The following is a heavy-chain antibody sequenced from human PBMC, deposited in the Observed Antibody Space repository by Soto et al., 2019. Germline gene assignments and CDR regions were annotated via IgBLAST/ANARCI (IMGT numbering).Heavy chain of an antibody. CDR2: IFYSGST. J-gene: IGHJ4*02. D-gene: IGHD3-22*01. V-gene: IGHV4-31*02. CDR3: ARDRYPYDRDGYYYFFDL. CDR1: GGCLSSGYYY. Sequence: TLSLTSTVCGGCLSSGYYYGNWVRQRPGKGLEWIGNIFYSGSTYYNPSLMSRLTIAVDTSKNQFSLSLISVTAADTAVYFCARDRYPYDRDGYYYFFDLWGQGTLVTFSS.